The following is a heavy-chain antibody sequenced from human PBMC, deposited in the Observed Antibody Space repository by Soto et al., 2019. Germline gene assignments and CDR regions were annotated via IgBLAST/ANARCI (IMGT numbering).Heavy chain of an antibody. J-gene: IGHJ4*02. CDR1: GYTFTSYD. V-gene: IGHV1-8*01. CDR3: ARERSSGWYVDY. Sequence: QVQLVQSGAEVKKPGASVKVSCKASGYTFTSYDINWVRQATGQGLEWMGWMNPNSGNTVYAQKFQVRVTMTRNTSVSTAYMELSSLRSEDAAVYYCARERSSGWYVDYWGQGTLVTVSS. D-gene: IGHD6-19*01. CDR2: MNPNSGNT.